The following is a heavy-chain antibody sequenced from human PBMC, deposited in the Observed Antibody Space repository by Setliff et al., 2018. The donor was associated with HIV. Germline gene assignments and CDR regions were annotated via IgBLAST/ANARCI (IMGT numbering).Heavy chain of an antibody. CDR3: ARDSRDIVVVIAPEPEPYYYYGMDV. J-gene: IGHJ6*04. V-gene: IGHV1-46*01. CDR1: GYTLSHYF. D-gene: IGHD2-15*01. CDR2: INPDVGAT. Sequence: ASVKVSCKASGYTLSHYFMHWVRQAPGQGLEWMGTINPDVGATIYAQKFQGRVTMTSDTSTSTVYMELSSLRSDDTAMYYCARDSRDIVVVIAPEPEPYYYYGMDVWGEGTTVTVSS.